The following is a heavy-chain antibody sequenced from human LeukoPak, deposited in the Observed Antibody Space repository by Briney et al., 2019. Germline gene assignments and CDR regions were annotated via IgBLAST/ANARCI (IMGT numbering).Heavy chain of an antibody. D-gene: IGHD1-1*01. CDR2: ISAYNGNT. J-gene: IGHJ6*02. CDR3: ARNQLDTSYYYYGMDV. CDR1: GYPFTSYG. V-gene: IGHV1-18*01. Sequence: ASVKVSFKASGYPFTSYGISWVRQAPGQGLEWMGWISAYNGNTNYAQKLRGRVTMTTDTSTSTAYMELRSLRSDDTAVYYCARNQLDTSYYYYGMDVWGQGTTVTVSS.